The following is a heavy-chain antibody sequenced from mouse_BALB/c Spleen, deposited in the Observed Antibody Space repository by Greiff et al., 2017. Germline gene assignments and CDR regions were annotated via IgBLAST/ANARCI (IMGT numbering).Heavy chain of an antibody. CDR2: IYPGSGST. D-gene: IGHD2-3*01. J-gene: IGHJ3*01. CDR3: ARRGMGLGGIFAY. V-gene: IGHV1-55*01. Sequence: QVQLQQPGAELVKPGTSVTLSCKASGYNFTSYWINWVKLRPGQGLEWIGDIYPGSGSTNYNEKFKSKATLTVDTSSSTAYMQLSSLASEDSALYYCARRGMGLGGIFAYWGQGTLVTVSA. CDR1: GYNFTSYW.